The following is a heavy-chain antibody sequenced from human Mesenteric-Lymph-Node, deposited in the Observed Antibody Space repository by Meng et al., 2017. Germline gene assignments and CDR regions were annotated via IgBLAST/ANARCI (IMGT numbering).Heavy chain of an antibody. Sequence: ASVKVSCKASGYTFTGYYIHWVRQAPGQGLEWMGIINPSGYIVNYAQKFQGRLTMTRDTSTTTVYMEVSSLTSEDTAVYYCARVVPHATADALDIWGQGTMVTVSS. V-gene: IGHV1-46*01. CDR2: INPSGYIV. D-gene: IGHD1-26*01. CDR1: GYTFTGYY. J-gene: IGHJ3*02. CDR3: ARVVPHATADALDI.